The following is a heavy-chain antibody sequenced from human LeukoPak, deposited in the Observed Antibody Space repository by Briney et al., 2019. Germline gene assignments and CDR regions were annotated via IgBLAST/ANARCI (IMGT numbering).Heavy chain of an antibody. CDR2: IKQDGSEK. CDR1: GFTFSTSW. Sequence: GGSLRLSCAASGFTFSTSWMSWVRLAPGRGLEWVGNIKQDGSEKNYVDSVKGRFTISRDNAKDLLYLQMNSLRVEDTAMYYCAWYSRSSEAYWGQGTLATVSS. V-gene: IGHV3-7*01. CDR3: AWYSRSSEAY. J-gene: IGHJ4*02. D-gene: IGHD6-6*01.